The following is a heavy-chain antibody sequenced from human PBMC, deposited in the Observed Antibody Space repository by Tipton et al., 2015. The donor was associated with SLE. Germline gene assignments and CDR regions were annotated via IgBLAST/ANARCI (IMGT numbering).Heavy chain of an antibody. Sequence: PGLVKPSQTLSLTCVISGDSVSSNNAAWNWIRQSPPRSLEWLGRTYYRSKWFNNYAVSVQSRITFNSDTSKNQFSLQLNSVTPEDTTVYYCARTCSGGSCYSFDSWGQRTLVTVSS. CDR3: ARTCSGGSCYSFDS. CDR1: GDSVSSNNAA. V-gene: IGHV6-1*01. J-gene: IGHJ4*02. D-gene: IGHD2-15*01. CDR2: TYYRSKWFN.